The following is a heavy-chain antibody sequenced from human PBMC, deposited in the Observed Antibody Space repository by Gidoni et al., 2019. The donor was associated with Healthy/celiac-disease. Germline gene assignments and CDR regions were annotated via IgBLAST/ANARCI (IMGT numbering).Heavy chain of an antibody. J-gene: IGHJ4*02. V-gene: IGHV1-69*01. CDR2: IIPILGTA. D-gene: IGHD6-6*01. CDR3: ASVKGSSSPCLDY. CDR1: EGTFSSYA. Sequence: VQLVQSGAEVKKPGSAVKVSCKASEGTFSSYAISWVRQAPGQGLEWRGGIIPILGTANYAQKFQGRVTITADESTSTAYMELSSLRSEDTAVYYCASVKGSSSPCLDYWGQGTLVTVSS.